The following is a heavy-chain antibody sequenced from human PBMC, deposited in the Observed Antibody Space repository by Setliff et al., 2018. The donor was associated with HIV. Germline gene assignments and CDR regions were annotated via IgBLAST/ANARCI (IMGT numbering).Heavy chain of an antibody. V-gene: IGHV3-7*01. CDR3: ARGPVVAGNY. J-gene: IGHJ4*02. Sequence: GVLRLSCAAPGFTFSSYWMSWVRQAPGKGLEWVANIKQDGSEKYYVDSVKGRFTISRDNAKNSLYLQMNSLRAEDTAVYYCARGPVVAGNYWGQGTLVTVSS. CDR1: GFTFSSYW. CDR2: IKQDGSEK. D-gene: IGHD6-19*01.